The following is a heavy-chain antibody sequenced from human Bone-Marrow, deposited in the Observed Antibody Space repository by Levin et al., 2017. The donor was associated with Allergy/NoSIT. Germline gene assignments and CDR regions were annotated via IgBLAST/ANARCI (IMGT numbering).Heavy chain of an antibody. D-gene: IGHD1-26*01. J-gene: IGHJ2*01. CDR2: ISYDGSNK. Sequence: SGGSLRLSCAASGFTFSSYAMHWVRQAPGKGLEWVAVISYDGSNKYYADSVKGRFTISRDNSKNTLYLQMNSLRAEDTAVYYCARDGGGSYLRYFDLWGRGTLVTVSS. CDR1: GFTFSSYA. V-gene: IGHV3-30-3*01. CDR3: ARDGGGSYLRYFDL.